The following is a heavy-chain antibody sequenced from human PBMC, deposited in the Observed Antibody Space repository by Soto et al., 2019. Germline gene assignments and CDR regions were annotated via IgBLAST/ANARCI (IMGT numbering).Heavy chain of an antibody. CDR3: ARDRQSEIVAMLASNGMDV. Sequence: QVQLQESGPGLVKPSQTLSLTCTVSGGSINSDDSYWSWLRQPPGRGLEWIGYIYDSETTYYNPSLKSRVTNSVATSKNQFSLKLNSGTAADTAVYYCARDRQSEIVAMLASNGMDVWGQGTTVIVSS. CDR2: IYDSETT. CDR1: GGSINSDDSY. J-gene: IGHJ6*02. V-gene: IGHV4-30-4*01. D-gene: IGHD5-12*01.